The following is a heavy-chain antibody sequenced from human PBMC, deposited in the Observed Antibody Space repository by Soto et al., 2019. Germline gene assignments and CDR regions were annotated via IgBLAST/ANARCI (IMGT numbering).Heavy chain of an antibody. CDR1: GGSISDHY. CDR2: IYNGGST. J-gene: IGHJ4*02. D-gene: IGHD2-2*02. V-gene: IGHV4-59*11. Sequence: SETLSLTCTVSGGSISDHYYMWIRQPPGRGLEYIAYIYNGGSTNYNPSLKSRVIISVDTSKNQFSLKLASVTAADTAVYYCATRLYTSGVLFDNWGQGTLVNVSS. CDR3: ATRLYTSGVLFDN.